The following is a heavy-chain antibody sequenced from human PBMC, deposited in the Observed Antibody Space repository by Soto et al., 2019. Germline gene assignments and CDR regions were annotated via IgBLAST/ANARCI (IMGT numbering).Heavy chain of an antibody. J-gene: IGHJ4*02. CDR2: TYYRSKWYN. CDR1: GDSVSSNSAA. V-gene: IGHV6-1*01. D-gene: IGHD6-13*01. Sequence: SQTLSLTCAISGDSVSSNSAAWNWIRQSPSRGLEWLGRTYYRSKWYNDYAVSVKSRITTNPDTSKNQFSLQLNSVTPEDTAVYYCARENVAAAGTLAHFDYWGQGTLVTSPQ. CDR3: ARENVAAAGTLAHFDY.